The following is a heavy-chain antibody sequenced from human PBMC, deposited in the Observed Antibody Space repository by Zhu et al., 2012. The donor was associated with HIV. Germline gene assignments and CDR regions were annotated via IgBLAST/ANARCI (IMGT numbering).Heavy chain of an antibody. D-gene: IGHD3-22*01. CDR2: IYYSGST. CDR1: GGSISSSGYY. Sequence: QVQLQESGPGLVKPSETLSLTCTVSGGSISSSGYYWGWIRQPPGKGLEWIGSIYYSGSTYYNPSLKSRVTISVDTSKNQFSLKLSSVTAADTAVYYCARHPSSGSYKNPLYYFDYWAREPWSPSPQ. V-gene: IGHV4-39*01. CDR3: ARHPSSGSYKNPLYYFDY. J-gene: IGHJ4*02.